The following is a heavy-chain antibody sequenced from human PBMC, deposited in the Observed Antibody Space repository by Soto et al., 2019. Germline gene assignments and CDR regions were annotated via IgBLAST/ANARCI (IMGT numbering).Heavy chain of an antibody. CDR3: AKPRLGITPSPNDH. CDR2: ISYDGYNQ. CDR1: GFIFSDYA. Sequence: QVQLVESGGGVVQPGGSLRLSCAASGFIFSDYAMQWVRQAPGKGLEWVAFISYDGYNQYYADSVKGRFTVSRDHSSNTLYLEMNSLRPEDTAFYFCAKPRLGITPSPNDHWGPGTLVAVSS. D-gene: IGHD1-20*01. J-gene: IGHJ4*02. V-gene: IGHV3-30*18.